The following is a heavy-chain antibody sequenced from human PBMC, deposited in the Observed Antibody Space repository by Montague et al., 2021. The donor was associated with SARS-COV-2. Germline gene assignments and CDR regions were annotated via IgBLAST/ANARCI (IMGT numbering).Heavy chain of an antibody. J-gene: IGHJ6*02. V-gene: IGHV4-4*02. Sequence: SETLSLTCAVSGGSISSSNWWSWVRQPPGKGLEWIGEIYHSGSTNYNPSLKSRATISVDKSKNQFSLKLSAVTAADTAVYYCARSRGNLQWPFYYYYGMDVWGQGTTVTVSS. CDR1: GGSISSSNW. D-gene: IGHD6-19*01. CDR3: ARSRGNLQWPFYYYYGMDV. CDR2: IYHSGST.